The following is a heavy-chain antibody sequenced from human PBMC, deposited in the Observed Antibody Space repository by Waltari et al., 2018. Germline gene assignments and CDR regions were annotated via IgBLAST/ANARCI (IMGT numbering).Heavy chain of an antibody. Sequence: EVQLVESGALVVQPGGSLRLSCAASGFNFDDYAMHWVRQTPGKGLEWVSLISWDGGSTYYADSVKGRFTISRDNNKNSLYLQMNSLRAEDTGFYYCTRDRASTPQRGFVFDILGQGTMVTVSS. CDR2: ISWDGGST. CDR1: GFNFDDYA. V-gene: IGHV3-43D*04. D-gene: IGHD6-25*01. CDR3: TRDRASTPQRGFVFDI. J-gene: IGHJ3*02.